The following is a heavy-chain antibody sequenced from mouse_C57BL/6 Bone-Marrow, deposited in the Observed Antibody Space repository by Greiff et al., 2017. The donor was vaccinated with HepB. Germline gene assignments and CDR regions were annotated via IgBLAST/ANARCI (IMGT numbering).Heavy chain of an antibody. CDR2: ISDGGSYT. Sequence: EVKLMESGGGLVKPGGSLKLSCAASGFTFSSYAMSWVRQTPEKRLEWVATISDGGSYTYYPDNVKGRFTISRDNAKNNLYLQMSHLKSEDTAMYYCAREGAITTVVGYFDVWGTGTTVTVSS. CDR3: AREGAITTVVGYFDV. J-gene: IGHJ1*03. CDR1: GFTFSSYA. V-gene: IGHV5-4*01. D-gene: IGHD1-1*01.